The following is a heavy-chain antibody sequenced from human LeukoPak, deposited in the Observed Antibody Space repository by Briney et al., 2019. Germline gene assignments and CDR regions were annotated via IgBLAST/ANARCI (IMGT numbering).Heavy chain of an antibody. D-gene: IGHD3-10*01. V-gene: IGHV4-59*01. CDR1: GDSISSKH. Sequence: SETLSLTCIVSGDSISSKHWNWIRQNPGKGLEWIGSIHSSGNSNYNPSLKSLVNLSVDTSKRQFSLMLISVTAADTALYYCARDLFTMRRGLIIPGDYWGQGTLVTVSS. CDR2: IHSSGNS. CDR3: ARDLFTMRRGLIIPGDY. J-gene: IGHJ4*02.